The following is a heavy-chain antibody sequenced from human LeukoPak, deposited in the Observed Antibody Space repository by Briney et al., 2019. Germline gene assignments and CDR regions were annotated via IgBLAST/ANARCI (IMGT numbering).Heavy chain of an antibody. Sequence: PSETLSLTCTVSGGSISSYYWSWIRQPPRKGLEWIGYNDGSTNYNPSLKSRVTISLDTSKNQFSLKLSSVTAADTAVYYCARGRTVATTLPDYWGQGTLVTVSS. V-gene: IGHV4-59*01. D-gene: IGHD5-12*01. CDR1: GGSISSYY. J-gene: IGHJ4*02. CDR2: NDGST. CDR3: ARGRTVATTLPDY.